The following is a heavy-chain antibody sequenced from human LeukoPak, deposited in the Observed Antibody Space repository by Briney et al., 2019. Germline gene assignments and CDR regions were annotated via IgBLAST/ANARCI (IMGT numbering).Heavy chain of an antibody. CDR3: ARDGQQLAPYALDF. CDR2: IWIGGNYK. D-gene: IGHD6-13*01. CDR1: GFILGSHG. V-gene: IGHV3-33*01. J-gene: IGHJ6*02. Sequence: GGSLRLSCVASGFILGSHGMHWVRPAPGKGLEWVAQIWIGGNYKYYGDSVKGRFTVSRDDSRNTLYLQMNNLRGEDTAVYYCARDGQQLAPYALDFWGQGTTVIVSS.